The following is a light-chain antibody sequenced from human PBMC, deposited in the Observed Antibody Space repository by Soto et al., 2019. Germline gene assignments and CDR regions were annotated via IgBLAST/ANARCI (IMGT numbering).Light chain of an antibody. Sequence: QSALTQPASVSGSPGQSITISCTGTSSDVGGYNYVSWYQQHPGKAPKLMIYDVTNRPSGVSNHFSGSKSGNTASLTISGLQAEDEAEYYCSSYTSSSTVVFGGGTKVTVL. CDR1: SSDVGGYNY. CDR3: SSYTSSSTVV. CDR2: DVT. J-gene: IGLJ2*01. V-gene: IGLV2-14*01.